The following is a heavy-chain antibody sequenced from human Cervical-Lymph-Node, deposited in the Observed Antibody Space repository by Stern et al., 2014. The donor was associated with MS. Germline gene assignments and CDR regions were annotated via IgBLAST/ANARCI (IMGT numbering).Heavy chain of an antibody. CDR2: IIPFLGRG. D-gene: IGHD5-24*01. V-gene: IGHV1-69*01. J-gene: IGHJ4*02. Sequence: VQLVESGAEVKTPGSSVKVSCKASGDTFRNYAINWVRQVPGQGLEWMGGIIPFLGRGNYAQNFQGRITMTAVESTSTAYMELSSLRSEDTAVYFCAREISVELATIWDSWGQGTLVSVSS. CDR3: AREISVELATIWDS. CDR1: GDTFRNYA.